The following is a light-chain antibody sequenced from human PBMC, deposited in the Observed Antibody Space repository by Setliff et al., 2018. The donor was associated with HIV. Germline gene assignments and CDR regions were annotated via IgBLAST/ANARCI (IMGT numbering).Light chain of an antibody. CDR1: SSDVGGYNY. V-gene: IGLV2-11*01. J-gene: IGLJ1*01. CDR3: CSYAGSYTFEV. Sequence: QSALTQPRSVSGSPGQSVTISCTGTSSDVGGYNYVSWYQQHPGKSTKLMIYDVSERPSGVPDRFSGSKSANTASLTISGLQAEDEADYYCCSYAGSYTFEVFGTGTKVTVL. CDR2: DVS.